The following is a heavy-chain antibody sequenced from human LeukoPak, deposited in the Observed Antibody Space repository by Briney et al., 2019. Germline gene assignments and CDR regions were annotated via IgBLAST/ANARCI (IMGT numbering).Heavy chain of an antibody. CDR3: ARRDGNGGNSARSAYDY. D-gene: IGHD4-23*01. Sequence: GGSLRLSCAASGFTFSTYAMTWVRQAPGKGLEWVSAISGSGSSTYYADSVKGRFTISRDSSKNTLYLQMNSLRAEDTAVYYCARRDGNGGNSARSAYDYWDQGTLVTVSS. V-gene: IGHV3-23*01. CDR1: GFTFSTYA. CDR2: ISGSGSST. J-gene: IGHJ4*02.